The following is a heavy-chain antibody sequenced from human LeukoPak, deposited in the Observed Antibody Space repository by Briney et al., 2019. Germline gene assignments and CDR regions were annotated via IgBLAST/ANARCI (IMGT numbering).Heavy chain of an antibody. Sequence: PGGSLRLSCAASGFTFSSYGMLWVRQAPGKGLEYVSAITNNGGSTYYADSAKGRFSVSRDNSKNTVYLQLSSLRPDDTAVYYCVKGRIYCCYPSLDYWGQGTLVTVSS. J-gene: IGHJ4*02. V-gene: IGHV3-64D*06. CDR1: GFTFSSYG. CDR3: VKGRIYCCYPSLDY. D-gene: IGHD2-2*01. CDR2: ITNNGGST.